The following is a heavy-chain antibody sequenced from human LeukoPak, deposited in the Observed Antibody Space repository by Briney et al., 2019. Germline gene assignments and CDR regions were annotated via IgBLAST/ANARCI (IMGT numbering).Heavy chain of an antibody. V-gene: IGHV3-30*02. D-gene: IGHD3-10*01. J-gene: IGHJ6*03. CDR3: ARGRYYYGSGSYYRGYYMDV. CDR1: GFTFSSYG. CDR2: IRYDGSNK. Sequence: GGSLRLSCAASGFTFSSYGMHWVRQAPGKGLEWVAFIRYDGSNKYYADSVKGRFTIFRDNSKNTLYLQMNSLRAEDTAVYYCARGRYYYGSGSYYRGYYMDVWGKGTTVTVSS.